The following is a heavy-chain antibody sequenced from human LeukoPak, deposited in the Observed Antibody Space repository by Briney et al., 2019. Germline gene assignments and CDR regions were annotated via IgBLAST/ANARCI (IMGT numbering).Heavy chain of an antibody. V-gene: IGHV3-43D*03. J-gene: IGHJ5*02. D-gene: IGHD2-15*01. CDR3: ARGADGVSSNSRGWFDP. CDR2: ISWDGGST. CDR1: GFTFDDYA. Sequence: GGSLRLSCAASGFTFDDYAMHWVRQAPGKGLEWVSLISWDGGSTYYADSVKGRFTISRDNSKNSLYLQMNSLRAEDTAVYSCARGADGVSSNSRGWFDPWGQGTLVTVSS.